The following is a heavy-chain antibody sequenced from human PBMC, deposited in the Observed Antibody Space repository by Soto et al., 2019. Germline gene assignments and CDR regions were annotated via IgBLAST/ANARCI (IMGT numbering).Heavy chain of an antibody. CDR2: IYYSGAT. J-gene: IGHJ4*02. V-gene: IGHV4-39*01. CDR3: ARHEGNGNVWPLDY. D-gene: IGHD2-8*01. CDR1: GDSISTSSYY. Sequence: PSETLSLTCDVSGDSISTSSYYWGWVRQPPGKGLEWIASIYYSGATYYNPSLQSRVTISVDTSNNRFSLTLSSLTAADTAVYFCARHEGNGNVWPLDYWGQGILVTVSS.